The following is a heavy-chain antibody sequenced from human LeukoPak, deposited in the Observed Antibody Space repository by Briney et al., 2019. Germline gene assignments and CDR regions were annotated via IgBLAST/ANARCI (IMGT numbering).Heavy chain of an antibody. V-gene: IGHV5-51*01. J-gene: IGHJ4*02. CDR2: IYPGDSDT. CDR3: ARQITDQSSGYDSIDY. CDR1: GYSFTSYW. D-gene: IGHD5-12*01. Sequence: GESLKISCKGSGYSFTSYWIGWVRLMPGKGLEWMGIIYPGDSDTRYSPSFQGQVTISADKSISTAYLQWSSLKASDTAMYYCARQITDQSSGYDSIDYWGQGTLVTVSS.